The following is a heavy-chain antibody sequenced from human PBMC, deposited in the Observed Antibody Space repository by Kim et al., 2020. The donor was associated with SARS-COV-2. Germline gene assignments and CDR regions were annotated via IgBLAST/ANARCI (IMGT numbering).Heavy chain of an antibody. V-gene: IGHV3-64D*06. CDR1: GFTFSSYA. CDR3: VKGGGITIFGVVIRPKNYYYYGMDV. J-gene: IGHJ6*02. CDR2: ISSNGGST. Sequence: GGSLRLSCSASGFTFSSYAMHWVRQAPGKGLEYVSAISSNGGSTYYADSVKGRFTISRDNSKNTLYLQMSSLRAEDTAVYYCVKGGGITIFGVVIRPKNYYYYGMDVWGQGTTVTVSS. D-gene: IGHD3-3*01.